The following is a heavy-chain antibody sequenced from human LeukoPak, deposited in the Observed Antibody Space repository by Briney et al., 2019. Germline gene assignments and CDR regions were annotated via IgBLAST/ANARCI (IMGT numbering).Heavy chain of an antibody. Sequence: SETLSLTCSLSGGSISSSSYSWGWIRQPPGKGLEWIGSISYSGNTYYNPSLKSRLTISVDTSKNQFSLKLSSVTAADTTVYYCASIAVAGHRYFDPWGQGTLVTVSS. J-gene: IGHJ4*02. CDR1: GGSISSSSYS. V-gene: IGHV4-39*01. D-gene: IGHD6-19*01. CDR2: ISYSGNT. CDR3: ASIAVAGHRYFDP.